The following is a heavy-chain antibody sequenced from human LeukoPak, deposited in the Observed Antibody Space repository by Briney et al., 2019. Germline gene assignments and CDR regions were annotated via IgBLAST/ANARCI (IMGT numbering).Heavy chain of an antibody. V-gene: IGHV1-2*02. CDR3: ARGLDTAMVYGMDV. D-gene: IGHD5-18*01. J-gene: IGHJ6*02. CDR2: INPNSGGT. Sequence: ASVKVSCKASGYTFTGYYMHWVRQAPGQGLEWMGWINPNSGGTNYAQKFQGRVTMTRGTSISTAYMELSRLRSDDTAVYYCARGLDTAMVYGMDVWGQGTTVTVSS. CDR1: GYTFTGYY.